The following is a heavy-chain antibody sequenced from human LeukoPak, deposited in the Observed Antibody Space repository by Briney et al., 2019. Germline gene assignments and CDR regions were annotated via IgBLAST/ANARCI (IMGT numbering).Heavy chain of an antibody. CDR1: GGSISSSSYY. CDR2: IYYSGST. CDR3: ARHARDFDYYDSSGYFSY. Sequence: SETLSLTCTVSGGSISSSSYYWGWIRQPPGKGLEWIGSIYYSGSTCYNPSLKSRVTISVDTSKNQFSLKLSSVTAADTAVYYCARHARDFDYYDSSGYFSYWGQGTLVTVSS. D-gene: IGHD3-22*01. V-gene: IGHV4-39*01. J-gene: IGHJ4*02.